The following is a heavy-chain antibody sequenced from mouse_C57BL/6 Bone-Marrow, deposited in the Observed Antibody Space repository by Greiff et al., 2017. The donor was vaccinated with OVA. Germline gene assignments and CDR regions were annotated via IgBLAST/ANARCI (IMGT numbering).Heavy chain of an antibody. CDR2: IWSGGST. CDR3: ARGGGSGGAWFAY. CDR1: GFSLTSYG. J-gene: IGHJ3*01. V-gene: IGHV2-2*01. Sequence: QVQLKQSGPGLVQPSQSLSITCTVSGFSLTSYGVHWVRQSPGKGLEWLGVIWSGGSTDYNAAFISRLSISKDNSKSQVFFKMNSRQADDTAIYYGARGGGSGGAWFAYWGQGTLVTVSA.